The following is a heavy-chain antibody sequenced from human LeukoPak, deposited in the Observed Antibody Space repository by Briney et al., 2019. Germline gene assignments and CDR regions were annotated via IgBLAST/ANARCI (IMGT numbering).Heavy chain of an antibody. D-gene: IGHD3-3*01. CDR3: ARDLGSGYDFWSGYYILCFDY. Sequence: ASVKVSCKASGYTFTSYGISWVRQAPGQGLEWMGWISVYKGDTNYAQKLQGRVTMTTDTSTSTAYMELRSLRSDDTAVYYCARDLGSGYDFWSGYYILCFDYWGQGTLVTVSS. J-gene: IGHJ4*02. V-gene: IGHV1-18*01. CDR2: ISVYKGDT. CDR1: GYTFTSYG.